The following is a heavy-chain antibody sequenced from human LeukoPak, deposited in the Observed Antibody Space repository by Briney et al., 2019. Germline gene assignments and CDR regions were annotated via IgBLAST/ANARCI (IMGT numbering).Heavy chain of an antibody. V-gene: IGHV3-23*01. D-gene: IGHD3-3*01. CDR1: GFTFSSYA. CDR2: ISGSGDST. J-gene: IGHJ4*02. Sequence: GGSLRLSCAASGFTFSSYAMSWVRQAPGKGLEWVSTISGSGDSTYYADSVKGRFTISRDNSKNTLYLQMNSLRAEDTAVYYCAKAFLDYDFWSGYYWYFDYWGQGTLVTVSS. CDR3: AKAFLDYDFWSGYYWYFDY.